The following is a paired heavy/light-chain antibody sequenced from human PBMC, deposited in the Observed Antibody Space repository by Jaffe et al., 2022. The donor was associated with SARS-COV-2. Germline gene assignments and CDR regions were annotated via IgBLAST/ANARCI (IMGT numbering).Heavy chain of an antibody. Sequence: EVQLEESGGGLVQPGGSLRLSCAASGFTFSDYWMHWVRQVPGKGPVWVSRINGDGGSPSYADSVKGRFTISRDNAQNTLYLQMNNLRAEDTAVYYCARANEGVITDYWGQGTLVIVSS. CDR3: ARANEGVITDY. V-gene: IGHV3-74*01. D-gene: IGHD3-22*01. J-gene: IGHJ4*02. CDR2: INGDGGSP. CDR1: GFTFSDYW.
Light chain of an antibody. CDR2: WAS. V-gene: IGKV4-1*01. Sequence: DIVMTQSPDSLAVSLGERATINCKSSQSVLYSSNNKNYLAWYQQKPGQPPKLLIYWASTRGSGVPDRFSGSGSGTDFTLTISSLQAEDVAVYYCQQYYTAPPWTFGHGTQVEI. J-gene: IGKJ1*01. CDR3: QQYYTAPPWT. CDR1: QSVLYSSNNKNY.